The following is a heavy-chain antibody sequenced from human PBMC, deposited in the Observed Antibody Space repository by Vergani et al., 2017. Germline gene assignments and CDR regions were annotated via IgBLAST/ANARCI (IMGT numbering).Heavy chain of an antibody. D-gene: IGHD3-10*01. J-gene: IGHJ6*02. V-gene: IGHV1-69*08. CDR1: GGTFSSYT. Sequence: QVQLVQSGAEVKKPGSSVKVSCKASGGTFSSYTISWVRQAPGQGLEWMGRIIPILGIANYAQKFQGRVTITADKSTSTAYMELSSLRSEDTAVYYCARDKSITMVRGVVYGMDVWGQGTTVTVAS. CDR2: IIPILGIA. CDR3: ARDKSITMVRGVVYGMDV.